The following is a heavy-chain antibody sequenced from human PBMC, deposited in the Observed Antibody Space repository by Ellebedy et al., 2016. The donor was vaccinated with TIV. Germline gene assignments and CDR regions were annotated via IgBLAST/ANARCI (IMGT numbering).Heavy chain of an antibody. V-gene: IGHV3-11*01. J-gene: IGHJ2*01. CDR2: ISPTGNII. CDR1: GFTFTDSY. CDR3: ARETAWYFDL. Sequence: PGGSLRLSCVASGFTFTDSYMSWLRQAPGKGLEWVSYISPTGNIIHYADSVKGRFTISRDNARNSLYPQMNSLRAEDTAVYYCARETAWYFDLWGRGTLVTVSS.